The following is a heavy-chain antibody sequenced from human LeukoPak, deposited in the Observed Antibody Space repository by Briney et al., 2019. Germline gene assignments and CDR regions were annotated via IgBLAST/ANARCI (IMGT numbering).Heavy chain of an antibody. CDR1: GFTFSSYG. J-gene: IGHJ4*02. CDR3: ARLRKGDRGTYYFDY. V-gene: IGHV3-30*02. D-gene: IGHD2-21*02. CDR2: IRYDGSNK. Sequence: SGGSLRLSCAASGFTFSSYGMHWVRQAPGKGLEWVAFIRYDGSNKYYADSVKGRFTISRDNSKNTLYLQMNSLRAEDTAVYHCARLRKGDRGTYYFDYWGQGTLVTVSS.